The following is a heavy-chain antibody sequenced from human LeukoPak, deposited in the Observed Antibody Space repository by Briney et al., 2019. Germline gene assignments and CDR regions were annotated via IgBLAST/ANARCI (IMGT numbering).Heavy chain of an antibody. CDR2: IYPGDSDT. J-gene: IGHJ3*02. Sequence: GASLKISCKGSGYSFTSYWIGWVRQMPGKGLEWMGIIYPGDSDTRYSPSFQGQVTISADKSISTAYLQWSSLRASDTAMYYCARSPLRDYDILTGYYKDAFDIWGQGTMVTVSS. D-gene: IGHD3-9*01. CDR1: GYSFTSYW. CDR3: ARSPLRDYDILTGYYKDAFDI. V-gene: IGHV5-51*01.